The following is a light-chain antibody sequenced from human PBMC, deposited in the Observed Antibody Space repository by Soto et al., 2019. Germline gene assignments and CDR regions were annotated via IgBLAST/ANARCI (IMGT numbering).Light chain of an antibody. V-gene: IGKV1-17*03. CDR2: SAN. J-gene: IGKJ1*01. CDR3: LQHKSYPRT. CDR1: QDISNF. Sequence: DIQMTQSPSDMSASGGDRVTITCRASQDISNFLVWFQQRPGKVPKRLMYSANRLESGVPSRFSGSGSGTECTLTISSLQPEDFATYYCLQHKSYPRTFGQGTKVDIK.